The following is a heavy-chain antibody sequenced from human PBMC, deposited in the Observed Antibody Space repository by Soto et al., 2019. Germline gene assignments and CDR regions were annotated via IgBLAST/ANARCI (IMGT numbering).Heavy chain of an antibody. CDR2: IYYSGST. D-gene: IGHD2-15*01. Sequence: QVQLQESGPGLVKPSQTLSLTCTVSGGSISSGGDYWSWIRQHPGKGLEWIGYIYYSGSTYYNPSLKSRVTLSVDTSKNHFSLKLSSVTAAETAVYYCARATPYYYYGMDVWGQGTTVTVSS. V-gene: IGHV4-31*03. J-gene: IGHJ6*02. CDR3: ARATPYYYYGMDV. CDR1: GGSISSGGDY.